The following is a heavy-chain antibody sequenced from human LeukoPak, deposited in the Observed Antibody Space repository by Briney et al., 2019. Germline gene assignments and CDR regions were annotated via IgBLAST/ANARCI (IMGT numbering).Heavy chain of an antibody. D-gene: IGHD2-15*01. CDR2: IYYSGST. V-gene: IGHV4-59*12. CDR3: ARVKCLGGSCPIDY. CDR1: GGSISSYY. J-gene: IGHJ4*02. Sequence: SSETLSLTCTVSGGSISSYYWSWIRKPPGKGLEWIGYIYYSGSTNYNPSLKSRVTISVDRSKNQFSLKLSSVTAADTAVYYCARVKCLGGSCPIDYWGQGTLVTVSS.